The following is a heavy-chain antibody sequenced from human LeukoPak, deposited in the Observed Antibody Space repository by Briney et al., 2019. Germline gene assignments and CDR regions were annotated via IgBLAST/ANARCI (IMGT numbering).Heavy chain of an antibody. Sequence: SETLSLTCTVSGGSISSSSYYWGWIRQPPGKGLEWIGSIYYSGSTYYNPSLKSRVTISVDTSKNQFSLKLSSVTAADTAVYYCARGHRYTADAFDIWGQGTMVTVSS. CDR3: ARGHRYTADAFDI. J-gene: IGHJ3*02. CDR2: IYYSGST. D-gene: IGHD1-1*01. CDR1: GGSISSSSYY. V-gene: IGHV4-39*07.